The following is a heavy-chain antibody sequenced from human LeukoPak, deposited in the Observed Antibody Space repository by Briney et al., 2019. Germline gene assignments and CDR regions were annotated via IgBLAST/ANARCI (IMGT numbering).Heavy chain of an antibody. CDR2: IIPIFGTA. J-gene: IGHJ4*02. V-gene: IGHV1-69*01. CDR1: GGTFSSYA. D-gene: IGHD3-10*01. CDR3: ARDGSGSYSFDY. Sequence: SVKVSRKASGGTFSSYAISWVRQAPGQGLEWMGGIIPIFGTANYAQKFQGRVTITADESTSTAYMELSSLRSEDTAVYYCARDGSGSYSFDYWGQGTLVTVSS.